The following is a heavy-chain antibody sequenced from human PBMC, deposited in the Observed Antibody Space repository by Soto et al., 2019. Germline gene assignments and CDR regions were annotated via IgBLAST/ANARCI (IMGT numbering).Heavy chain of an antibody. Sequence: GGSLRLSCSACGFTFSTSPMHWVRQAPGKGLEYVSAISPTGGTTYYADSLKGRFTTSRDNSNSTLYLHMSSLRTEDTAVYYCGRKYVSFLIGHSGRGTLFPDP. J-gene: IGHJ5*02. CDR2: ISPTGGTT. CDR3: GRKYVSFLIGHSGRGTLFPDP. D-gene: IGHD2-21*01. CDR1: GFTFSTSP. V-gene: IGHV3-64D*06.